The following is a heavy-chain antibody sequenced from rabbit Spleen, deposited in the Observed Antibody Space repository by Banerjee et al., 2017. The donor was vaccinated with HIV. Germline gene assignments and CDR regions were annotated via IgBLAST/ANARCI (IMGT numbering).Heavy chain of an antibody. V-gene: IGHV1S40*01. CDR3: ARDLVGVIGWNFYL. Sequence: QSLEESGGDLVKPGASLTLTCTASGFDLSSYYYICWVRQAPGKGLELIACMATSSGTSYYASWAKGRFTISKTSSTTVTLRMTSLTAADTATYFCARDLVGVIGWNFYLWGQGTLVTVS. CDR1: GFDLSSYYY. D-gene: IGHD1-1*01. J-gene: IGHJ4*01. CDR2: MATSSGTS.